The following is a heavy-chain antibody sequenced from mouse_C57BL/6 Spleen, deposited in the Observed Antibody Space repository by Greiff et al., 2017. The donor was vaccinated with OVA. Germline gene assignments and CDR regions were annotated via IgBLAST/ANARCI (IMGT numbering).Heavy chain of an antibody. V-gene: IGHV1-52*01. CDR3: ARDGAAQAVAY. D-gene: IGHD3-2*02. Sequence: QVQLKQPGAELVRPGSSVKLSCKASGYTFTSYWMHWVKQRPIQGLEWIGNIDPSDSETHYNQKFKDKATLTVDKSSSTAYMQLSSLTSEDSAVYYCARDGAAQAVAYWGQGTLVTVSA. CDR2: IDPSDSET. CDR1: GYTFTSYW. J-gene: IGHJ3*01.